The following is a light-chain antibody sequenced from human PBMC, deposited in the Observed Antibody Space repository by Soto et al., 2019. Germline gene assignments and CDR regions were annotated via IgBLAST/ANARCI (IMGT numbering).Light chain of an antibody. V-gene: IGKV4-1*01. J-gene: IGKJ4*01. CDR3: QQYYSTPLT. CDR2: WAS. CDR1: HIVLFDTNNKNY. Sequence: IVVTRSPDSLAVSLVERSTMKWRSSHIVLFDTNNKNYFAWYQQKPGQPPKLLIYWASTRESGVPDRFSGSWSGTDFTLTIDSLQAEDVAVYYCQQYYSTPLTFGGGTKVDIK.